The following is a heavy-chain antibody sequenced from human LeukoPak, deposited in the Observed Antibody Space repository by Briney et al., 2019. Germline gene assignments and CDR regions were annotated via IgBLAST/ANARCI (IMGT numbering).Heavy chain of an antibody. CDR2: SSWNSDSI. D-gene: IGHD3-10*01. J-gene: IGHJ2*01. CDR1: GFTFDDYA. V-gene: IGHV3-9*01. Sequence: GGFLRLCCAAAGFTFDDYAMHWVRQAPGKGLEWVSGSSWNSDSIDYADSVKGRFTISRDNAKNSLYLQMNSLRAEDTALYYCAKDYGSGSPYWYFDLWGRGTLVTVSS. CDR3: AKDYGSGSPYWYFDL.